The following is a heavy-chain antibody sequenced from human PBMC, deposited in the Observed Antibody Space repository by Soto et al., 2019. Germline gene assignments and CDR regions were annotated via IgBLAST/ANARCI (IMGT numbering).Heavy chain of an antibody. CDR3: AGRHFGELHGWFDP. J-gene: IGHJ5*02. Sequence: SETLSLTCTVSGVSMSSYYLILLRQPPGKGLEWIGYIYYTGTTNYSPSLKSRVAISLDMSKSQFTLKLSSVTAADTAVYFCAGRHFGELHGWFDPWGQGTLVTVSS. D-gene: IGHD3-10*01. CDR1: GVSMSSYY. CDR2: IYYTGTT. V-gene: IGHV4-59*01.